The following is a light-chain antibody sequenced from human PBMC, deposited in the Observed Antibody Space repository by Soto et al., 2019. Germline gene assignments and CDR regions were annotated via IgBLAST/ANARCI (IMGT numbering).Light chain of an antibody. CDR1: QSVSNN. Sequence: ELMMTQAPSTLSVSPGERATLSCRASQSVSNNLAWYQQKSGQAPRLLIYYASTMATGIPARFSGSGSGTEFTLTISSLHSEDFALYYCQQYNNWPPINFGQGTRLSIK. V-gene: IGKV3-15*01. J-gene: IGKJ5*01. CDR2: YAS. CDR3: QQYNNWPPIN.